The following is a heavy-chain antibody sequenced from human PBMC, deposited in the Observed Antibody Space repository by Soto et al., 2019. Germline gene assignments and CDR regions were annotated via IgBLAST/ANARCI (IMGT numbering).Heavy chain of an antibody. Sequence: SGPTLVNPTQTLELTCTLSGFSLTTHGMRVTWIRQPPGKALEWLAHIDWDDEKLYSTSLKTRLTIFGDTSKNQVVLTMTDMDPVDTATYYRARIPGAATFFDNWGQGILVTVSS. CDR3: ARIPGAATFFDN. V-gene: IGHV2-70*04. J-gene: IGHJ4*02. CDR2: IDWDDEK. D-gene: IGHD6-13*01. CDR1: GFSLTTHGMR.